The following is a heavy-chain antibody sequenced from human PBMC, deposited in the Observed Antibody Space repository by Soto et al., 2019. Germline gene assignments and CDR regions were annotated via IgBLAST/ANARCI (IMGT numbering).Heavy chain of an antibody. V-gene: IGHV4-59*08. J-gene: IGHJ4*02. CDR3: AGTSMVHRTALDY. CDR2: IYYSGST. Sequence: PSETLSLTCTVSGGSISSYYWSWIRQPPGKGLEWIGYIYYSGSTNYNPSIKSRVTLSVDTSKNLFSLMLSFVTAADTAVYYCAGTSMVHRTALDYWGQGTLVTVSS. D-gene: IGHD3-10*01. CDR1: GGSISSYY.